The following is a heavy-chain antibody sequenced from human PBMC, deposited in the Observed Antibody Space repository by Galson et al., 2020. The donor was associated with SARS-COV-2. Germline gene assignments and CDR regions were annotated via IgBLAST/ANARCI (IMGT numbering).Heavy chain of an antibody. D-gene: IGHD5-12*01. CDR3: ARDHYGYNSLDS. CDR1: GFTFSRHW. J-gene: IGHJ5*01. CDR2: IKGDGTYT. V-gene: IGHV3-74*01. Sequence: GGSLRLSCAASGFTFSRHWMHWVRQVPGEGLVWVSRIKGDGTYTDYADSVKGRFTISRDNAKNTLYLQMNSLRSDDTAIYYCARDHYGYNSLDSWGQGTLITVSS.